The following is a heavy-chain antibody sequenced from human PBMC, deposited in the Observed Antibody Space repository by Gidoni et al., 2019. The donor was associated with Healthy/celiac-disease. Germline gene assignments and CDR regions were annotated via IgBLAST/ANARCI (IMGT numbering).Heavy chain of an antibody. J-gene: IGHJ1*01. CDR1: GFTFGSYE. CDR3: ASAPRVHNWNYVVYFQH. Sequence: EVQLVESGGGLVQPGGSLRLSCAASGFTFGSYEMNWVRQAPGKGLEWVSYISSSGSTIYYADSVKGRFTISRDNAKNSLYLQMNSLRAEDTAVYYCASAPRVHNWNYVVYFQHWGQGTLVTVSS. CDR2: ISSSGSTI. D-gene: IGHD1-7*01. V-gene: IGHV3-48*03.